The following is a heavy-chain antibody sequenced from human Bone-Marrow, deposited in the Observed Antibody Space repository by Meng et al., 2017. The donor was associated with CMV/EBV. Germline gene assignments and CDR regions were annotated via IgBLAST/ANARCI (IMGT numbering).Heavy chain of an antibody. CDR3: ARDLRAVRITMIVEPSPAEPFDY. CDR1: GGTFSSYT. J-gene: IGHJ4*02. Sequence: SVKVSCKASGGTFSSYTISWVRQAPGQGLEWMGRIIPILGIANYAQKFQGRVTITADKSTSTAYMELSSLRSEDTAVYYCARDLRAVRITMIVEPSPAEPFDYWGQGTLVTVSS. D-gene: IGHD3-22*01. V-gene: IGHV1-69*04. CDR2: IIPILGIA.